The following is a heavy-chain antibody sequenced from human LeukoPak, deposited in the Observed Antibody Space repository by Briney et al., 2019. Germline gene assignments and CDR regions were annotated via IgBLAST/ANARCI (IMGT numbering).Heavy chain of an antibody. J-gene: IGHJ6*03. D-gene: IGHD6-6*01. CDR1: GFTFSSYA. V-gene: IGHV3-21*01. CDR2: ISRSNSYI. CDR3: AREAASYSSSHYYLYMDV. Sequence: EPGGSLRLSCAASGFTFSSYAMHWVRQAPGKGLEWVSSISRSNSYIYYADSVKGRFTISRDNAKNSLYLQMNSLRAEDTAVYYCAREAASYSSSHYYLYMDVWGKGTTVTVSS.